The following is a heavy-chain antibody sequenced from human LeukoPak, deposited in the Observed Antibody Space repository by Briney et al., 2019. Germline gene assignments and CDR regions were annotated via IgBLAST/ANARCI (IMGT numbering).Heavy chain of an antibody. V-gene: IGHV3-23*01. CDR2: ISGSGDGT. D-gene: IGHD5-18*01. CDR1: GFTFSTYA. CDR3: AKGWIQLWLMVY. Sequence: GGSLRLSCAASGFTFSTYAMSWVRHAPGKGLEWVSAISGSGDGTYYADSVKGRFTISGDNSKNTLYLQMNSLRAEDTAAYYCAKGWIQLWLMVYWGQGTLVTVSS. J-gene: IGHJ4*02.